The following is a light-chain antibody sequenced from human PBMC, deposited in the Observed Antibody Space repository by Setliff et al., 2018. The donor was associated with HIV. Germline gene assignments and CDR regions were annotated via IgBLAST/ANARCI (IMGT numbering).Light chain of an antibody. CDR2: DVI. Sequence: QSALTQPASVSGSPGQSITISCTGTSSDVGGYNYVSWYQQDPGKAPKLLIYDVIKRPSGVSNRFSGSKSGNTASLTISGLQADDEADYYCSAYTSSSTLVLGGGTKVTVL. CDR1: SSDVGGYNY. V-gene: IGLV2-14*01. J-gene: IGLJ2*01. CDR3: SAYTSSSTLV.